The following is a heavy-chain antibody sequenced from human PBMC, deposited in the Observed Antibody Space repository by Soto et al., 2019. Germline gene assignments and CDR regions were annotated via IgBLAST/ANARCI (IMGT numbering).Heavy chain of an antibody. J-gene: IGHJ3*02. V-gene: IGHV1-2*04. D-gene: IGHD6-13*01. Sequence: SVKVSCKASGYPFTGYYMHLVRQAPGQGLEWMGWINPNSGGTNYAQKFQGWVTMTRDTSISTAYMELSRLRSDDTAVYYWASRIAAAGYAFDIWGQGTMVTVSS. CDR3: ASRIAAAGYAFDI. CDR1: GYPFTGYY. CDR2: INPNSGGT.